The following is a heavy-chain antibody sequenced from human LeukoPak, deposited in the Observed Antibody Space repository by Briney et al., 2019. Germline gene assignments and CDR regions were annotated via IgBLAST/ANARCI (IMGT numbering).Heavy chain of an antibody. J-gene: IGHJ5*02. D-gene: IGHD3-10*01. Sequence: SETLSLTCTVSGGYISSHYWSWIRQPPGKGLEWIGEINHSGSTNYNPSLKSRVTISVDTSKNQFSLKLSSVTAADTAVYYCARVRGRWFDPWGQGTLVTVSS. V-gene: IGHV4-34*01. CDR2: INHSGST. CDR1: GGYISSHY. CDR3: ARVRGRWFDP.